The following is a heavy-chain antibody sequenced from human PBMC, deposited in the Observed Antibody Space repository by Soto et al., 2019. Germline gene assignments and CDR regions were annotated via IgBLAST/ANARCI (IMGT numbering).Heavy chain of an antibody. CDR2: ISYDGSNK. V-gene: IGHV3-30-3*01. CDR1: GFTFSSYA. D-gene: IGHD6-13*01. J-gene: IGHJ5*02. CDR3: ARAAAAGTSRSWFDP. Sequence: GGSLRLSCAASGFTFSSYAMHWVRQAPGKGLEWVAVISYDGSNKCYADSVKGRFTISRDNSKNTLYLQMNSLRAEDTAVYYCARAAAAGTSRSWFDPWGQGTLVTVSS.